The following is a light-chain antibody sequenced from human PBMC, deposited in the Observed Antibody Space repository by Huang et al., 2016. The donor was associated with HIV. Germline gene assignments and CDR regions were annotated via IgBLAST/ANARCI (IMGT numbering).Light chain of an antibody. Sequence: VMTQSPLSLPVTPGEPASISCRSSQSLLHSNGYNYLDWYLQKPGQSPQLLISLSSNRASGVPDRFSGSGSVTYFTLKISRVEAEDVGVYYCMQALQTPRTFGQGTRLEIK. J-gene: IGKJ5*01. V-gene: IGKV2-28*01. CDR2: LSS. CDR1: QSLLHSNGYNY. CDR3: MQALQTPRT.